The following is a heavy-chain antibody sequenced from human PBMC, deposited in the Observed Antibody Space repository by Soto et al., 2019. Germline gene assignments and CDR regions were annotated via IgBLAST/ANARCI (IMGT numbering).Heavy chain of an antibody. CDR3: ARGGDGYGYEPYFDY. J-gene: IGHJ4*02. D-gene: IGHD5-18*01. CDR2: IKQDGSEK. Sequence: GGSLRLSCAASGFTFSSYWMSWVRQAPGKGLEWVANIKQDGSEKYYVDSVKGRFTISRDNAKNSLYLQMNSLRAEDTAVYYCARGGDGYGYEPYFDYWGLGTLVTVSS. V-gene: IGHV3-7*01. CDR1: GFTFSSYW.